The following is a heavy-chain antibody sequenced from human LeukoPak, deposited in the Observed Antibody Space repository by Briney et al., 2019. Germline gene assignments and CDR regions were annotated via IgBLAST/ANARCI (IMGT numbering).Heavy chain of an antibody. J-gene: IGHJ3*02. CDR2: TSGSGATE. CDR1: RFTFWRDTFTRYA. CDR3: ATDPMYDTSGQQSFEI. Sequence: PGGSLRLSCAASRFTFWRDTFTRYAMAWVRQPPGKGLEWVSSTSGSGATEYYSDSVKGRFTISRDNSMNTLYLQMNRLRVEDTAMYFCATDPMYDTSGQQSFEIWGQGTMVTVSS. D-gene: IGHD3-22*01. V-gene: IGHV3-23*01.